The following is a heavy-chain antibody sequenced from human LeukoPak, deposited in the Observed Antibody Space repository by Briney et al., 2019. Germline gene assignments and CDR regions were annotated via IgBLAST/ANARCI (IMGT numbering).Heavy chain of an antibody. CDR2: IYYVGSP. CDR1: GDSISRGDSY. V-gene: IGHV4-39*01. CDR3: ARFAIAKRAMGV. D-gene: IGHD2-21*01. Sequence: SETLSLTCSVSGDSISRGDSYWGWIRQYPGKGLEWLGSIYYVGSPYNNPSLNSRRVTMSVDTSKNQFSLKLTSVTAADTAVYFCARFAIAKRAMGVWGQGTTVTVSS. J-gene: IGHJ6*02.